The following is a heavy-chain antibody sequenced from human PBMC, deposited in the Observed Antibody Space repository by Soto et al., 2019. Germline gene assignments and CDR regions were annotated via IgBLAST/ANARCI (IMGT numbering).Heavy chain of an antibody. J-gene: IGHJ3*02. Sequence: GGSLRLSCAASGFTFSSYSMNWVRQAPGKGLEWVSSISSSSSYIYYADSVKVRFTISRDNAKNSLYLQMNSLRAEDTAVYYCARAIVTRTGDAFDIWGQGTMVTVSS. CDR2: ISSSSSYI. CDR1: GFTFSSYS. CDR3: ARAIVTRTGDAFDI. V-gene: IGHV3-21*01. D-gene: IGHD3-22*01.